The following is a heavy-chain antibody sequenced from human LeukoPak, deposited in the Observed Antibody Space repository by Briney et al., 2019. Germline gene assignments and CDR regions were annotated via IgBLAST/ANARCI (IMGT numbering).Heavy chain of an antibody. Sequence: ASVKVSCKASGYTFTTYGLSWVRHAPGQGLEWLGWSSTYDDNIKYAQSLQGRLTLPIDTSTSTAYMELRSLTYDDTAVYYCARETYSNILTGTDYWGPGTLVTVSS. V-gene: IGHV1-18*01. D-gene: IGHD3-9*01. J-gene: IGHJ4*02. CDR1: GYTFTTYG. CDR3: ARETYSNILTGTDY. CDR2: SSTYDDNI.